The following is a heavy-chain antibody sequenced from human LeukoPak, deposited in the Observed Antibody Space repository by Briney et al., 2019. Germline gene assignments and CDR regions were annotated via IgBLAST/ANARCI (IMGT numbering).Heavy chain of an antibody. CDR1: GGSISSYY. D-gene: IGHD5-24*01. CDR3: ARTSRDGYNRAYYFDY. J-gene: IGHJ4*02. V-gene: IGHV4-4*07. Sequence: SSETLSLTCTVSGGSISSYYWSWIRQPAGKGLEWIGRIYTSGSTNYNPSLKSRVTMSVDTSKNQFSLKLSSATAADTAVYYCARTSRDGYNRAYYFDYWGQGTLVTVSS. CDR2: IYTSGST.